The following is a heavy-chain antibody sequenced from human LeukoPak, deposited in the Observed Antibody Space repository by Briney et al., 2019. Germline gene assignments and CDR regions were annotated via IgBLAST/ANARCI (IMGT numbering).Heavy chain of an antibody. Sequence: PSETLSLTCTVSGGSISSSSYYWGWIRQPPGKGLEWIGSIYYSGSTYYNPSLKSRVTISVDTSKNQFSLKLSSVTAADTAVYYCAREDSGSYWGGLNWGQGTLVTVSS. CDR3: AREDSGSYWGGLN. V-gene: IGHV4-39*07. D-gene: IGHD1-26*01. CDR1: GGSISSSSYY. CDR2: IYYSGST. J-gene: IGHJ4*02.